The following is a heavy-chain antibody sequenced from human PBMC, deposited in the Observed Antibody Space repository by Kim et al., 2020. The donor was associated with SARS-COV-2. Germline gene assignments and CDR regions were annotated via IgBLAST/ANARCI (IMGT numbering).Heavy chain of an antibody. CDR3: AKDLIAAAEVFSHGMDV. CDR2: ISGSGGST. Sequence: GGSLRLSCAASGFTFSSYAMSWVRQAPGKGLEWVSAISGSGGSTYYADSVKGRFTISRDNSKNTLYLQMNSLRAEDTAVYYCAKDLIAAAEVFSHGMDVWGQGTTVTVSS. V-gene: IGHV3-23*01. CDR1: GFTFSSYA. D-gene: IGHD6-13*01. J-gene: IGHJ6*02.